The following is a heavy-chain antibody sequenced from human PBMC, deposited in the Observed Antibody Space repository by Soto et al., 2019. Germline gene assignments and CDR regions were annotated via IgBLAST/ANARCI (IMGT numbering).Heavy chain of an antibody. J-gene: IGHJ5*01. D-gene: IGHD3-3*01. CDR3: AGGGRGYYDCRSDPWPARFDS. CDR2: IYYSGST. CDR1: GGSISMGGYY. V-gene: IGHV4-31*03. Sequence: SETLSLTCTLSGGSISMGGYYWSWIRQHPGKGLEWIGYIYYSGSTYYNPSLKSRVTISVDTSKNQFSLKLSSVTAADTAVYYCAGGGRGYYDCRSDPWPARFDSWGQGTRVNVDS.